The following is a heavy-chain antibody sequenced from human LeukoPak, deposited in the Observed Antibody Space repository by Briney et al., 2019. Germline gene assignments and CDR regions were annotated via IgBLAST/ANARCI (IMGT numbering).Heavy chain of an antibody. Sequence: ASVKVSCKASGGTFSSYAISWVRQAPGQGLEWMGWISAYNGNTNYAQKLQGRVTMTTDTSTSTAYMELRSLRSDDTAVYYCARAHPRRITKFDYWGQGTLVTVSS. J-gene: IGHJ4*02. CDR3: ARAHPRRITKFDY. CDR2: ISAYNGNT. D-gene: IGHD3-10*01. CDR1: GGTFSSYA. V-gene: IGHV1-18*01.